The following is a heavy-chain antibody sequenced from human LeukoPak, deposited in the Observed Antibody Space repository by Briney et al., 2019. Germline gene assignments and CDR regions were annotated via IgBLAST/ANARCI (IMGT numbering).Heavy chain of an antibody. D-gene: IGHD1-26*01. CDR3: ARDRGGATLFGY. CDR2: ISAYNGNT. J-gene: IGHJ4*02. CDR1: GYTFTSYG. V-gene: IGHV1-18*01. Sequence: ASVKVSCKASGYTFTSYGISWVRQAPGQGLEWMGWISAYNGNTNYAQELQGRVTVTTDTSTSTAYMELRSLRSDDTAVYYCARDRGGATLFGYWGQGTLVTVSS.